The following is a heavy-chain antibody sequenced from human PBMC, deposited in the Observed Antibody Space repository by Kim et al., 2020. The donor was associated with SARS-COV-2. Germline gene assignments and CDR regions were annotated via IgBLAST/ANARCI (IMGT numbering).Heavy chain of an antibody. CDR2: INHSGST. V-gene: IGHV4-34*01. J-gene: IGHJ5*02. D-gene: IGHD3-10*01. Sequence: SETLSLTCAVYGGSFSGYYWSWIRQPPGKGLEWIGEINHSGSTNYNPSLKSRVTISVDTSKNQFSLKLSSVTAADTAVYYCARAIPWFGELGGWFDPWGQGTLVTVSS. CDR1: GGSFSGYY. CDR3: ARAIPWFGELGGWFDP.